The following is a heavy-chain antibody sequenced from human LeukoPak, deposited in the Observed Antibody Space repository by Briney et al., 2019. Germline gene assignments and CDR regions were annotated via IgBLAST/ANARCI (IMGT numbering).Heavy chain of an antibody. CDR2: IYNSGST. Sequence: PSETLSLTCAVSGGSISSGTYSWTWMRQPPGKGLEWIGYIYNSGSTFNNPSLNSRVTISVDTSKNQFSLKLSSVTAADTAVYYCARHATTVTTRYFDYWGQGTLVTVSS. CDR3: ARHATTVTTRYFDY. D-gene: IGHD4-17*01. J-gene: IGHJ4*02. CDR1: GGSISSGTYS. V-gene: IGHV4-30-4*07.